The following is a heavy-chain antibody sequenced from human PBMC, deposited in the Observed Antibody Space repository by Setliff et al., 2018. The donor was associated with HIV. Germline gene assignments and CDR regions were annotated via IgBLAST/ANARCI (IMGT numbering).Heavy chain of an antibody. CDR1: GYIFTNYG. CDR2: ISAYNGNT. V-gene: IGHV1-18*01. CDR3: ARARRDSYDRGRRNHYYIDV. J-gene: IGHJ6*03. D-gene: IGHD3-22*01. Sequence: ASVKVSCKASGYIFTNYGISWVRQAPGQGLEWMGWISAYNGNTNYAQKFQGRVTMTRDTSISTAYMELNNLKFEDTAVYYCARARRDSYDRGRRNHYYIDVWGKGTTVTVSS.